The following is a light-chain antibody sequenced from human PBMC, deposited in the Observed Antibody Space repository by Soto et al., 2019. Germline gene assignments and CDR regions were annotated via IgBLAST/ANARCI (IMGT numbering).Light chain of an antibody. CDR1: QSITSS. J-gene: IGKJ1*01. V-gene: IGKV3-15*01. Sequence: EIVMPQSPATVSVFPGESATLSCRASQSITSSVAWYQQKPGQAPKLLIYAASTRAKGISDRFSGSGSGTEFTLAISGLQSEDFAVYYCQQYIYRPWTFGQGTKVESK. CDR3: QQYIYRPWT. CDR2: AAS.